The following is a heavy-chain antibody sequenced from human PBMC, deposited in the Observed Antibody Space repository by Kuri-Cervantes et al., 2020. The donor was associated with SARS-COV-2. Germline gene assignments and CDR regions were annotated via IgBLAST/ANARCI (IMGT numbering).Heavy chain of an antibody. CDR2: IYTSGST. D-gene: IGHD3-3*01. V-gene: IGHV4-4*07. CDR1: GGSISSYY. Sequence: SETLSLTCTASGGSISSYYWSWIRQPAGKGLEWIGRIYTSGSTNYNPSLKSRVTMSVDTSKNQFSLKLSSVTAADTAVYYCASTTLYDFWSGYYTRGAFDIWGQGTMVTVSS. CDR3: ASTTLYDFWSGYYTRGAFDI. J-gene: IGHJ3*02.